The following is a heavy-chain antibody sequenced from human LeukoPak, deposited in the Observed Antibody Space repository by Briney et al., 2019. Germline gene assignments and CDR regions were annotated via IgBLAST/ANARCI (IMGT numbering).Heavy chain of an antibody. CDR1: GYIFTNHW. Sequence: GESLKISCKTSGYIFTNHWIAWVRQMPGKGLEWMGIIYPGDSDTRYSPSFQGQVTISADKSISTAYLQWSSLKASDTAMYYCARGKRTIFGVVKRQYFDYWGQGTLVTVSS. CDR3: ARGKRTIFGVVKRQYFDY. V-gene: IGHV5-51*01. J-gene: IGHJ4*02. CDR2: IYPGDSDT. D-gene: IGHD3-3*01.